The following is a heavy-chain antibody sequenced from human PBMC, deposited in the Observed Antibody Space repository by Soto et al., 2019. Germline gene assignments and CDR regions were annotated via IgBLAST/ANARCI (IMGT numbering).Heavy chain of an antibody. D-gene: IGHD2-15*01. CDR1: GRSISSYY. V-gene: IGHV4-59*01. Sequence: PSETLSLTCTVSGRSISSYYWSWIRQPSGKGLEWIGYIYYSESTNYNPSLKSRVTISVDTSKNQFSLKLSSVTAADTAVYYCARDRRINYYYYIDVWGKGTTVTVSS. CDR2: IYYSEST. CDR3: ARDRRINYYYYIDV. J-gene: IGHJ6*03.